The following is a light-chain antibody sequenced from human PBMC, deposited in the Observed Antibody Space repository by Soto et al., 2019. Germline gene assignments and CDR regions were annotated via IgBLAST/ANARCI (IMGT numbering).Light chain of an antibody. CDR2: EVS. J-gene: IGLJ3*02. V-gene: IGLV2-14*01. Sequence: QSVLTQPASVSGSPGQSITISCNGTSSDIGSNNYVSWFQQRPGKAPTLIIYEVSNRPSGVSTHFSGSKSGNTASLTISGLLPEDEAEYYCSSYTTTTRLFGGGTKLTVL. CDR3: SSYTTTTRL. CDR1: SSDIGSNNY.